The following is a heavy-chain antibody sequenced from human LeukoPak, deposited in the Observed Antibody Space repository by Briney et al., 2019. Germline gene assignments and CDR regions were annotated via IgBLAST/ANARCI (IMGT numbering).Heavy chain of an antibody. CDR3: AKGGYSGSYFWVDY. V-gene: IGHV3-30*04. J-gene: IGHJ4*02. CDR2: ISYDGSNK. Sequence: QPGRSLRLSCAASGFTFSSYAMHWVRQAPGKGLEWVAVISYDGSNKYYADSVKGRFTISRDNSKNTLYLQMNSLRAEDTAVYYCAKGGYSGSYFWVDYWGQGTLVTVSS. D-gene: IGHD1-26*01. CDR1: GFTFSSYA.